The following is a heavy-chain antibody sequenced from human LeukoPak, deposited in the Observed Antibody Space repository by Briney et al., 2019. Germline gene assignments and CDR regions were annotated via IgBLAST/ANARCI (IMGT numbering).Heavy chain of an antibody. D-gene: IGHD2-21*02. CDR1: GYTFTSYA. Sequence: ASVKVSCKAPGYTFTSYAMNWVRQAPGQGLEWMGWINTNTGNPTYAQGFTGRFVFSLDTSVSTAYLQISSLKAEDTAVYYCARLDCGGDCFNYYYGMDVWGQGTTVTVSS. CDR3: ARLDCGGDCFNYYYGMDV. CDR2: INTNTGNP. V-gene: IGHV7-4-1*02. J-gene: IGHJ6*02.